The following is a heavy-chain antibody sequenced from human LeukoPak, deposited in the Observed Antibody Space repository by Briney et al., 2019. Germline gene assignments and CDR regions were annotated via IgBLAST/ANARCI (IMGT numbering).Heavy chain of an antibody. CDR3: TTIRPGY. Sequence: QAGGSQRLSCAASGFTFSSYWIHWVRQVPGEGLVWVSRIKDGGTTTDYADSVKGRFTISRDDAKNTLYLQVNSLRAEDTAVYYCTTIRPGYWGQGTLVTVSP. CDR2: IKDGGTTT. D-gene: IGHD5-12*01. V-gene: IGHV3-74*01. J-gene: IGHJ4*02. CDR1: GFTFSSYW.